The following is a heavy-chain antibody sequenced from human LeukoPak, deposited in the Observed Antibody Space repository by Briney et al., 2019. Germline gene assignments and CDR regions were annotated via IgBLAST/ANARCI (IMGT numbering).Heavy chain of an antibody. Sequence: SVKVSCKASGGTFISYAISWVRQAPGQGLEWMGGIIPIFGTANYAQKLQGRVTMTTDTSTSTAYMELRSLRSDDTAVYYCAREGCSSTSCYAYWGQGTLVTVSS. J-gene: IGHJ4*02. D-gene: IGHD2-2*01. CDR2: IIPIFGTA. CDR1: GGTFISYA. V-gene: IGHV1-69*05. CDR3: AREGCSSTSCYAY.